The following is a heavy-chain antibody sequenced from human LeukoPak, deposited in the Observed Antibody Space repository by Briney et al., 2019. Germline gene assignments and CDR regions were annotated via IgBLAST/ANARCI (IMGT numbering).Heavy chain of an antibody. Sequence: GGSLRLSCAASGLSFSNSEVKWARQAPGKGLEWVSYISSSGNTIYYADSVKGRFTISRDNAKNSLYLQMNSLRAEDTAVYYCARASFSYDSTTYYYEDYWGQGTLVTASS. CDR2: ISSSGNTI. J-gene: IGHJ4*02. V-gene: IGHV3-48*03. CDR1: GLSFSNSE. CDR3: ARASFSYDSTTYYYEDY. D-gene: IGHD3-22*01.